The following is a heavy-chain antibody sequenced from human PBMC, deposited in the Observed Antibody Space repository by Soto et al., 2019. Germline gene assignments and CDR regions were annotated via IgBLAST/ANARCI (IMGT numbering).Heavy chain of an antibody. CDR1: GDTFGRFT. D-gene: IGHD1-1*01. Sequence: SVKVSCKASGDTFGRFTINWVRQAPGQGLEWMGGIKPISDITNYAQRFQGGVTFTADASTRTVYLELSSLRSEDTAMYYCARDPSTTTKLIGLWFDPLGQGTLVAVCS. V-gene: IGHV1-69*13. J-gene: IGHJ5*02. CDR3: ARDPSTTTKLIGLWFDP. CDR2: IKPISDIT.